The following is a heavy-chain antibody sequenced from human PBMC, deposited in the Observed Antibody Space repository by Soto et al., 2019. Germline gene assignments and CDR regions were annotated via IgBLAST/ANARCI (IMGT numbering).Heavy chain of an antibody. CDR1: GGSISSYY. V-gene: IGHV4-59*01. CDR3: GRGYSGYDYKFDY. CDR2: IYYSGST. D-gene: IGHD5-12*01. Sequence: PSETLSLTCTVSGGSISSYYWSWIRQPPGKGLEWIGYIYYSGSTNYNPSLKSRVTISVDTSKNQFSLKLSPVTAADTAVHYCGRGYSGYDYKFDYWGQGTLVTVSS. J-gene: IGHJ4*02.